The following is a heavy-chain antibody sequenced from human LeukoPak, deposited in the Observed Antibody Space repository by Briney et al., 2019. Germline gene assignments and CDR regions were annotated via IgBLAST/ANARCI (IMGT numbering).Heavy chain of an antibody. V-gene: IGHV4-4*07. D-gene: IGHD6-13*01. J-gene: IGHJ3*02. CDR2: IYTSGST. CDR1: GGSISSYY. CDR3: ARGYSSSWYYLGAFDI. Sequence: SETLSLTCTVSGGSISSYYWSWIRQPAGKGLEWIGRIYTSGSTNYNPSLKSRVTMSVDTSKNQFSLKLSSVTAADTAVYYCARGYSSSWYYLGAFDIWGQGTMVTVSS.